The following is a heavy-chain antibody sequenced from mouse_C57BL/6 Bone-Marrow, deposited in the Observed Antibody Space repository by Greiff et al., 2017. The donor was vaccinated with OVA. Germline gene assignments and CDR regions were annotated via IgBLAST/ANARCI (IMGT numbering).Heavy chain of an antibody. J-gene: IGHJ4*01. CDR3: ARPLYYSNYVLYYYAMDY. Sequence: VQLQQSGAELARPGASVKLSCKASGYTFTSYGISWVKQRTGQGLEWIGEIYPRSGNTYYNEKFKGKATLTADKSSSTAYMELRSLTSEDSAVYFCARPLYYSNYVLYYYAMDYWGQGTSVTVSS. CDR1: GYTFTSYG. V-gene: IGHV1-81*01. D-gene: IGHD2-5*01. CDR2: IYPRSGNT.